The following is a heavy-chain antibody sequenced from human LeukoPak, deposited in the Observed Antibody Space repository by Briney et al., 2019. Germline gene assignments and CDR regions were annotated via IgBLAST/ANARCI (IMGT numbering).Heavy chain of an antibody. V-gene: IGHV3-33*01. J-gene: IGHJ6*02. D-gene: IGHD5-18*01. Sequence: GGSLRLSCAASGFTFSSYGMHWVRQAPGKGLEWVAVIWYDGSNKYYADSVKGRFTISRDNSKNTLYLQMNSLRAEDTAVYYCARDPPGYSYGYVEYYGMDVWGQGTTVTVSS. CDR1: GFTFSSYG. CDR3: ARDPPGYSYGYVEYYGMDV. CDR2: IWYDGSNK.